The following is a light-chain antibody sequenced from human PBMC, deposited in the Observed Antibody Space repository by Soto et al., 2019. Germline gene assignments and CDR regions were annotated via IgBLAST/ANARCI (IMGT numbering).Light chain of an antibody. CDR1: QGISTY. CDR3: QQSYSTPWK. V-gene: IGKV1-39*01. CDR2: DAS. Sequence: IQMTQSPSSLSASVVDGVSLTFRASQGISTYLVWYQQKAGEAPKSLIYDASTLQTGVPSRFSGSGSGTDFTLTISSLQPEDFATYYCQQSYSTPWKFGQGTKVDI. J-gene: IGKJ1*01.